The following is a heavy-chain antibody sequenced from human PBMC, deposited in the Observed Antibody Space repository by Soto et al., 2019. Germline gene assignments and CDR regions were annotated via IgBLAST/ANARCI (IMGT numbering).Heavy chain of an antibody. CDR1: GFTFSSYG. V-gene: IGHV3-30*18. CDR2: ISYDGSNK. D-gene: IGHD3-10*01. Sequence: QVQLVESGGGVVQPGRSLRLSCAASGFTFSSYGMHWVRQAPGKGLEWVAVISYDGSNKYYADSVKGRFTISRDNSKNTLYLQMNSLRAEDRGVYYCAKLGRGVNDYWGQGTLVTVSS. CDR3: AKLGRGVNDY. J-gene: IGHJ4*02.